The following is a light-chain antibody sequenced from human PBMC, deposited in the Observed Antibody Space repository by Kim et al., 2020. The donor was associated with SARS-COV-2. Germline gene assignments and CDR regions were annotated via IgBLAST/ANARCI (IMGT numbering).Light chain of an antibody. CDR2: AVS. CDR3: SSYTRSSTNYV. Sequence: SITSSCTGTSSDVGSYHYVSWYQQHPGKAPKLMIYAVSNRPSGVSNRFSGSKSGNTASLTISGLQAEDEADYYCSSYTRSSTNYVFGTGTKVTVL. V-gene: IGLV2-14*03. J-gene: IGLJ1*01. CDR1: SSDVGSYHY.